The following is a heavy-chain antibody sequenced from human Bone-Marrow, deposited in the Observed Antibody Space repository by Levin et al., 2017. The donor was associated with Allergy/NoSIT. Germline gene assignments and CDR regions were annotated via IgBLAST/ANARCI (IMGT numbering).Heavy chain of an antibody. CDR1: GYTFTGYY. CDR3: ATPGSIAVQYDAFDI. D-gene: IGHD6-19*01. CDR2: INPNSGGT. J-gene: IGHJ3*02. V-gene: IGHV1-2*02. Sequence: ASVKVSCKASGYTFTGYYMHWVRQAPGQGLEWMGWINPNSGGTNYAQKFQGRVTMTRDTSISTAYMELSRLRSDDTAVYYCATPGSIAVQYDAFDIWGQGTMVTVSS.